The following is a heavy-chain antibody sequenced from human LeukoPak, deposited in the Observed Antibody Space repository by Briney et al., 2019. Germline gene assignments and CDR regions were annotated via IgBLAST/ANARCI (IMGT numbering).Heavy chain of an antibody. CDR3: ARRTLVWFGELSASWFDP. D-gene: IGHD3-10*01. CDR2: IYYGGST. CDR1: GGSISSSDYY. J-gene: IGHJ5*02. Sequence: PSETLSLTCTVSGGSISSSDYYWGWIRQPPGKGLEWIGSIYYGGSTYYNPSLKSRVTISVDTSKNQFSLNLVSVTTADTAVYYCARRTLVWFGELSASWFDPWGQGTQVTVSS. V-gene: IGHV4-39*01.